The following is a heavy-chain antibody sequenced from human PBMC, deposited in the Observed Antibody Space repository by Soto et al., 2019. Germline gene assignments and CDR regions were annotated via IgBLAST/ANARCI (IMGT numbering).Heavy chain of an antibody. J-gene: IGHJ4*02. CDR1: GYTFSDYY. CDR3: AREPATAKPEEADF. Sequence: ASVKVSCKASGYTFSDYYIHWVRQAPGQGLEWMGWINPNSGGTKYAPKFQGGVTMTRDTSITTAYMELSRLRSGDTAVYYCAREPATAKPEEADFWGQGTLVPVSS. D-gene: IGHD1-1*01. V-gene: IGHV1-2*02. CDR2: INPNSGGT.